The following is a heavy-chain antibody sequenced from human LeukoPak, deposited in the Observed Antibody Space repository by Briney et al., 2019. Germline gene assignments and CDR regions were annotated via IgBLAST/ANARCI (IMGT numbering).Heavy chain of an antibody. J-gene: IGHJ2*01. CDR3: VRGKGWYFGL. CDR2: INSDGSST. V-gene: IGHV3-74*01. CDR1: GFTFNNYA. Sequence: GGSLRLSCAGSGFTFNNYAMRWVRRAPRKGLVWVSRINSDGSSTSYADSVKGRFTISRDNAKNTLYLQMNSLRAEDTAVYYCVRGKGWYFGLWGRGTMVAVSS.